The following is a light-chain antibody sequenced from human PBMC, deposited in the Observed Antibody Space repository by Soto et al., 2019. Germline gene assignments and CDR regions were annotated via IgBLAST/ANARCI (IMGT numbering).Light chain of an antibody. CDR1: HSISSS. Sequence: DIQMTKNPSTLRASLGDRVPITCLASHSISSSLAWYQQKQGKAPKLLIYKASSLESGVPSRFSGIGSGTDFTLTISSLQPEDFATYYCLQYYSYPRTCGQGTKVDIK. V-gene: IGKV1-5*03. CDR3: LQYYSYPRT. CDR2: KAS. J-gene: IGKJ1*01.